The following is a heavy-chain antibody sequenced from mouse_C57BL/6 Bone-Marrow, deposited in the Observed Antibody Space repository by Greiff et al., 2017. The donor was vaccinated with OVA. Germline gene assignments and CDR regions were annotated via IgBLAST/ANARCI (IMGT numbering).Heavy chain of an antibody. CDR1: GYTFTDYY. CDR3: ARDYYGSSYSFDY. D-gene: IGHD1-1*01. CDR2: ITPSNGGT. J-gene: IGHJ2*01. Sequence: EVQLVASGPVLVKPGASVKMSCKASGYTFTDYYMNWVKQSHGTSLEWIGVITPSNGGTSYNQKFKGKATLTVDKSSSTAYMELNSLTSEDSAVYYCARDYYGSSYSFDYWGQGTTLTVSS. V-gene: IGHV1-19*01.